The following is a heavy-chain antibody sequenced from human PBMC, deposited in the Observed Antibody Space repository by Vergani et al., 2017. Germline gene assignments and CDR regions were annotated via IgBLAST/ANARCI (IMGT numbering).Heavy chain of an antibody. D-gene: IGHD7-27*01. CDR3: ARDMGIEYFDY. Sequence: QVQLVQSGAEVKKPGASVKVSCKASGYTFTGYYMHWVRQAPGQGLEWMGGIIPIFGTANYAQKFQGRVTITADESTSTAYMELSSLRSEDTAVYYCARDMGIEYFDYWGQGTLVTVSS. CDR1: GYTFTGYY. J-gene: IGHJ4*02. V-gene: IGHV1-69*01. CDR2: IIPIFGTA.